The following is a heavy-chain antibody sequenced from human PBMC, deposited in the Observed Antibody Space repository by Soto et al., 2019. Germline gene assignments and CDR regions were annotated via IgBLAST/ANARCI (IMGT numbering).Heavy chain of an antibody. CDR3: ARGPYKYSNDAFDI. J-gene: IGHJ3*02. CDR1: GYTFTSYD. Sequence: ASVKVSCKASGYTFTSYDINWVRQATGQGLEWMGWMNPNSGNTGYAQKIQGRVTMTRNTSISTAYMEMSSLRSEYTAVFYCARGPYKYSNDAFDIWGQGTMVTVSS. V-gene: IGHV1-8*01. D-gene: IGHD5-18*01. CDR2: MNPNSGNT.